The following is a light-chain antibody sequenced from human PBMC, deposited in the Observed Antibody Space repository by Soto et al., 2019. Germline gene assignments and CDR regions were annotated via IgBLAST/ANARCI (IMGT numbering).Light chain of an antibody. J-gene: IGKJ1*01. Sequence: EVVLTQPPATLSLSPGERATLSCRASESVSIYLAWYQQKPGQAPRLLIYGASTRATGIPARFSGSGSGTEFTLTISSLQSEDFAVYYCQQYNNWWTFGQGTKVDIK. CDR2: GAS. CDR1: ESVSIY. V-gene: IGKV3-15*01. CDR3: QQYNNWWT.